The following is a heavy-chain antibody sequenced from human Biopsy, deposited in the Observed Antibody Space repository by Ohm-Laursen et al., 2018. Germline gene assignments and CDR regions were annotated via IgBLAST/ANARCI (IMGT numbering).Heavy chain of an antibody. Sequence: SLRLSCSASGFIFSDYYMSWIRQAPGKGLEWVSGISWHSGSRGYADSVKGRFTISRDNAKKLLYLQMNGLRAEDTALYYCAKDVRVKVQLDGMDVWGQGTTVTVSS. D-gene: IGHD1-1*01. CDR3: AKDVRVKVQLDGMDV. CDR2: ISWHSGSR. CDR1: GFIFSDYY. J-gene: IGHJ6*02. V-gene: IGHV3-9*01.